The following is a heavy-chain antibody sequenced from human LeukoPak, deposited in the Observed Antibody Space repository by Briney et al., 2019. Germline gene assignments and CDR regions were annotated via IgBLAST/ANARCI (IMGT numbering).Heavy chain of an antibody. CDR2: IHRNGGST. CDR1: GVTSDDYG. J-gene: IGHJ4*02. Sequence: PGGSLRLSCAASGVTSDDYGMSWVRQAPEKGLEWVSGIHRNGGSTGYADSVKGRFTISRDTAKNSLYLQMNSLRAEDTALYHCARGNSNFDYWGQGTLVTVSS. D-gene: IGHD3-10*01. CDR3: ARGNSNFDY. V-gene: IGHV3-20*01.